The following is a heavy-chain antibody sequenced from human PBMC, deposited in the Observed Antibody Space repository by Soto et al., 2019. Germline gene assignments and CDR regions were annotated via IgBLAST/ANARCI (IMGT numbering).Heavy chain of an antibody. CDR2: ISGSGGST. CDR3: AKPDSSSSGYYGMDV. D-gene: IGHD6-6*01. CDR1: GFTFSSYA. V-gene: IGHV3-23*01. J-gene: IGHJ6*02. Sequence: EVPLLESGGGLVQPGGSLRLSCAASGFTFSSYAMSWVRQAPGKGLEWVSAISGSGGSTYYADSVKGRFTISRDNSKNTLYLQMNSLGAEDTAVYYCAKPDSSSSGYYGMDVWGQGTTVTVSS.